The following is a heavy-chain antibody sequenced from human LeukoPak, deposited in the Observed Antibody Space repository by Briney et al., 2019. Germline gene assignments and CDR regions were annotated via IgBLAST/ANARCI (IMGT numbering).Heavy chain of an antibody. CDR1: GGSVSSGSYY. V-gene: IGHV4-61*01. CDR2: IYYSGST. J-gene: IGHJ4*02. CDR3: ARGGSSWVYYFDY. Sequence: PSETLSLTCTVSGGSVSSGSYYWSWIRQPPGKGLEWIGYIYYSGSTNYNPSLKSRVTISVDTSKNQFSLKLSSVTAADTAVYYCARGGSSWVYYFDYWGQGTLVTVSS. D-gene: IGHD6-13*01.